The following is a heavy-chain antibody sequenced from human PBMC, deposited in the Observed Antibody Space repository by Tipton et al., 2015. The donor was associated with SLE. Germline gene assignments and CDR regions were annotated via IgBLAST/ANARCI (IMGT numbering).Heavy chain of an antibody. CDR3: AKERRTDMYYFDY. V-gene: IGHV3-33*06. J-gene: IGHJ4*02. Sequence: SYGMHWVRQAPGKGLEWVAVIWWHGRSTYYADSVKGRFTVSKDTSENTVYLQLNSLRGEDSAVYYCAKERRTDMYYFDYWGQGTLVSVSS. CDR2: IWWHGRST. CDR1: SYG.